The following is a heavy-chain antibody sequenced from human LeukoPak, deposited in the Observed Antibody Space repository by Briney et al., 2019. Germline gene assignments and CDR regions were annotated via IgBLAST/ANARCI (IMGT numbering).Heavy chain of an antibody. J-gene: IGHJ6*03. D-gene: IGHD6-6*01. V-gene: IGHV1-69*05. CDR3: ARVLAARSSPYYYYIDV. Sequence: GSSVKVSCKASGGTFSSYAISWVRQAPGQGLEWMGGIIPIFGTANYAQKFQGRVTITTDESTSTAYMELSSLRSEDTAVYYCARVLAARSSPYYYYIDVWGKGTTVTVYS. CDR1: GGTFSSYA. CDR2: IIPIFGTA.